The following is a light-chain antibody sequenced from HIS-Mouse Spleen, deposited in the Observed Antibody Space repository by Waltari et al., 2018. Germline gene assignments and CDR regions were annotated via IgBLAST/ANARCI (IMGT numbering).Light chain of an antibody. J-gene: IGKJ4*01. Sequence: EIVLTQSPATLSLSQWERATLPCRASQSVSSYLAWYQQKPGQAPRLLIYDASNRATGIPARFSGSGSGTDFTLTISSLEPEDFAVYYCQQRSNWPLTFGGGTKVEIK. CDR2: DAS. V-gene: IGKV3-11*01. CDR3: QQRSNWPLT. CDR1: QSVSSY.